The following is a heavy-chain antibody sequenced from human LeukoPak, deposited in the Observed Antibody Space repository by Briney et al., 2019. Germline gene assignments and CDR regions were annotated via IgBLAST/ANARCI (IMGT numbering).Heavy chain of an antibody. Sequence: GGSLRLSCAASGFTFSSYGMHWVRQAPGKGLEWVAVIWYDGSNKYYADSVKGRFTISRDNSKNTLYLQMSSLRAEDTAVYYCARMAVAGFIDYWGQGTLVTVSS. CDR1: GFTFSSYG. J-gene: IGHJ4*02. CDR3: ARMAVAGFIDY. D-gene: IGHD6-19*01. CDR2: IWYDGSNK. V-gene: IGHV3-33*01.